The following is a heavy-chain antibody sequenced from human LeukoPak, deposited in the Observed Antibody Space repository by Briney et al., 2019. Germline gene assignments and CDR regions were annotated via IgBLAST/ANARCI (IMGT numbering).Heavy chain of an antibody. J-gene: IGHJ4*02. CDR2: IIPIFGTA. CDR1: GGTFSSYA. V-gene: IGHV1-69*05. Sequence: SVKVSCKASGGTFSSYAISWVRQAPGQGLEWMGGIIPIFGTANYAQKFQGRVTITTDESTSTAYMELSSLRSEDTAVYYCAADVYYYDSSGYFDYWGQGTLVTFSS. CDR3: AADVYYYDSSGYFDY. D-gene: IGHD3-22*01.